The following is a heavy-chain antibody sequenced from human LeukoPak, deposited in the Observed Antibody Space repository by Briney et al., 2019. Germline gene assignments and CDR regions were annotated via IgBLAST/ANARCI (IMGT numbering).Heavy chain of an antibody. V-gene: IGHV3-72*01. CDR1: GFDFSDYY. CDR2: IRNEANGRTT. D-gene: IGHD2-2*01. J-gene: IGHJ4*02. Sequence: GGSLRLSCAASGFDFSDYYMDWVRQAPGKGLEWVGRIRNEANGRTTEYAASVRGRFFISRDDSMSSLHLQMDSLRIEDTAVYYCARDNSHNAVAFDYWGQGTLVTVSP. CDR3: ARDNSHNAVAFDY.